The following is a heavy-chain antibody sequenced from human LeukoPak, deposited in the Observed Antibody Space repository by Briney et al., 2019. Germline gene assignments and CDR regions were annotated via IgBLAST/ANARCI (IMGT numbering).Heavy chain of an antibody. CDR3: ARGYGENYLNY. V-gene: IGHV3-30*02. CDR2: IRYDGSDK. D-gene: IGHD4/OR15-4a*01. J-gene: IGHJ4*02. Sequence: GGSLRLSCEASGFTFNSYAMHWVRQVPGKGLQWVAFIRYDGSDKYYADSVKGRFTISRDNSRNTLYLQLNSLIPDDMAVYYCARGYGENYLNYWGQGTLVTVST. CDR1: GFTFNSYA.